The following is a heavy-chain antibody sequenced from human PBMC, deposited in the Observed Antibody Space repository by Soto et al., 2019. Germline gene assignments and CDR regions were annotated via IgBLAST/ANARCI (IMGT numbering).Heavy chain of an antibody. V-gene: IGHV3-48*02. CDR1: GFTFSSYS. CDR3: ARDGGVRLYYYYYGMDV. Sequence: EVQLVESGGGLVQPGGSLRLSCAASGFTFSSYSMNWVRQAPGKGLEWVSYISSSSSTIYYADSVKGRFTISRDNAKNSLYLQMNSLRDEDTAVYYCARDGGVRLYYYYYGMDVWGQGTTVTVSS. J-gene: IGHJ6*02. D-gene: IGHD3-16*01. CDR2: ISSSSSTI.